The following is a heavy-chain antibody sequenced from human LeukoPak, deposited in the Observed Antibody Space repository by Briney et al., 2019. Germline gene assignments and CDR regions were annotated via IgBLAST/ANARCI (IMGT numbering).Heavy chain of an antibody. J-gene: IGHJ3*02. D-gene: IGHD5-18*01. CDR1: GFTFSGSD. CDR3: ARARSSYGYGDAFDI. V-gene: IGHV3-23*01. Sequence: PGGSLRLSCAASGFTFSGSDMVWVRQAPGKGLEWVSAISGSGRSSYYADSVKGRSTFSRNNSKNTLYLQMNSLRAEDTAVYYCARARSSYGYGDAFDIWGQGTMVTVSS. CDR2: ISGSGRSS.